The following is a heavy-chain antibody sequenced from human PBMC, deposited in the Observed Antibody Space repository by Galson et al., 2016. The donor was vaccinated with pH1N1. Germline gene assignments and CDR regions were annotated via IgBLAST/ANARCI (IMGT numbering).Heavy chain of an antibody. Sequence: SVKVSCKASGYTFTNYGITWVRQAPGQGLEWMAWMSAYNGNTNYAQKFQGRVTMATDTSTNTAYMELRNLTSDDTAVYYCARDVRISLCFPDFWGQGTLVTVSS. CDR1: GYTFTNYG. J-gene: IGHJ4*02. CDR2: MSAYNGNT. V-gene: IGHV1-18*01. CDR3: ARDVRISLCFPDF. D-gene: IGHD2-2*01.